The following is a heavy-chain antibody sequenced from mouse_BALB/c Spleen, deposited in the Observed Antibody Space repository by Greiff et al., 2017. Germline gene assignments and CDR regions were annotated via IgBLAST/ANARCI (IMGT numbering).Heavy chain of an antibody. CDR2: IRNKANGYTT. D-gene: IGHD2-10*01. CDR3: ARDEGPYYGYAMDY. V-gene: IGHV7-3*02. CDR1: GFTFTDYY. J-gene: IGHJ4*01. Sequence: EVMLVESGGGLVQPGGSLRLSCATSGFTFTDYYMSWVRQTPGKALEWLGFIRNKANGYTTEYSASVKGRFTISRDNSQSILYLQMNTLRAEDSATYYCARDEGPYYGYAMDYWGQGTSVTVSS.